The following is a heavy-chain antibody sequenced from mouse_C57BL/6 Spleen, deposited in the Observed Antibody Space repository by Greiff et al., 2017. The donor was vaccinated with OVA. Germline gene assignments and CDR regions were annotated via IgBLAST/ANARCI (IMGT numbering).Heavy chain of an antibody. CDR2: ISNGGGST. J-gene: IGHJ2*01. V-gene: IGHV5-12*01. D-gene: IGHD2-4*01. CDR3: ARRGYDYDVGFDY. CDR1: GFTFSDYY. Sequence: EVKLMESGGGLVQPGGSLKLSCAASGFTFSDYYMYWVRQTPEKRLEWVAYISNGGGSTYYPDTVKGRFTISRDNAKNTLYLQMSRLKSEDTAMYYCARRGYDYDVGFDYWGQGTTLTVSS.